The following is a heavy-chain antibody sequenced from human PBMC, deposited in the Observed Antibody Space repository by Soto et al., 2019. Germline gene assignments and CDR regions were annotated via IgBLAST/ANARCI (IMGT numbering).Heavy chain of an antibody. CDR2: IYPGDSDT. Sequence: GESLKISCKGSGYSFTTYWIGWVRQMPGKGLEWMGIIYPGDSDTRYSPSFQGQVTISADKSISTAYLQWSSLQAPDTALYYWARLAGGGGEPRFWFDPWGQGTLVTVSS. V-gene: IGHV5-51*01. CDR3: ARLAGGGGEPRFWFDP. CDR1: GYSFTTYW. D-gene: IGHD3-16*01. J-gene: IGHJ5*02.